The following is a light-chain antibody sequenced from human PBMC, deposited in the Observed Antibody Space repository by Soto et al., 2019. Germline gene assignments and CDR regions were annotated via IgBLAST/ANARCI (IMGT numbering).Light chain of an antibody. CDR3: QTWGTGIHV. Sequence: QPVLTKSPSASASLGASVKLTCTLSSGHSSYAIAWHQQQPEKGPRYLMKLNSDGSHSKGDGIPDRFSGSSSGAERYLTISSLQSEDEADYYCQTWGTGIHVFGGGTKLTVL. V-gene: IGLV4-69*01. CDR2: LNSDGSH. J-gene: IGLJ3*02. CDR1: SGHSSYA.